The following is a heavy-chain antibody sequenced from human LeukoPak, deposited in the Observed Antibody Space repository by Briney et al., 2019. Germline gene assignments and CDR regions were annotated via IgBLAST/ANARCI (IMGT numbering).Heavy chain of an antibody. D-gene: IGHD3/OR15-3a*01. CDR1: GGSFSGYY. V-gene: IGHV4-34*01. CDR3: AKSRGLSLYNE. J-gene: IGHJ4*02. CDR2: INHGEST. Sequence: SETLSLTCAVYGGSFSGYYWTWIRQPPGKGLEWIGEINHGESTNYNPSLKSRVIISVDTSKNQFFLKLNSVTAADTAVYYCAKSRGLSLYNEWGQGTLVTVSS.